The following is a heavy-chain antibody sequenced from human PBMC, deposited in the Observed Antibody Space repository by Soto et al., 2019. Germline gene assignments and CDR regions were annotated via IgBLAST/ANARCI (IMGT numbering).Heavy chain of an antibody. CDR3: AGESSLSRHEGDIVVVPAAIQNAFDI. CDR2: MNPNSGNT. D-gene: IGHD2-2*02. J-gene: IGHJ3*02. V-gene: IGHV1-8*02. CDR1: GYTFTSYD. Sequence: ASVKVSCKASGYTFTSYDINWVRQATGQGLEWMGWMNPNSGNTGYAQKFQGRVTMTSNTSISTAYMELSSLRSEDTAVYYCAGESSLSRHEGDIVVVPAAIQNAFDIWGQGTMVTVSS.